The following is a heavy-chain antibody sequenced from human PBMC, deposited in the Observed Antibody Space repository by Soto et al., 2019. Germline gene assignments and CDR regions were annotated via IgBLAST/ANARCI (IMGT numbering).Heavy chain of an antibody. Sequence: ASVKVSCKASGYTFTGCYMHWVRQAPGQGLEWMGWINPNSGGTNYAQKFQGRVTMTRDTSISTAYMELSRLRSDDTAVYYCARVPPDKNVMRAFDYWGQGTLVTVSS. CDR3: ARVPPDKNVMRAFDY. D-gene: IGHD2-8*01. J-gene: IGHJ4*02. CDR2: INPNSGGT. CDR1: GYTFTGCY. V-gene: IGHV1-2*02.